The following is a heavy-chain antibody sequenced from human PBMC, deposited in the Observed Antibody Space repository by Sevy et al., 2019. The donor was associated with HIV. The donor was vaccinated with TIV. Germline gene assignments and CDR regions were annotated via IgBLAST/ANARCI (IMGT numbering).Heavy chain of an antibody. D-gene: IGHD1-26*01. V-gene: IGHV3-74*01. CDR1: GFTFSSYW. CDR2: INSDGSST. CDR3: ARPSGSYYDAFDI. J-gene: IGHJ3*02. Sequence: GGSLRLPCAASGFTFSSYWMHWVRQAPGKGLVWVSRINSDGSSTSYADSVKGRFTISRDNAKNTLYLQMNSLRAEDTAVYYCARPSGSYYDAFDIWGQGTMVTVS.